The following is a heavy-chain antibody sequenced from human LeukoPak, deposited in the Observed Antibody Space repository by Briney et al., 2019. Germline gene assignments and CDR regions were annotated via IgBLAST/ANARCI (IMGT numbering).Heavy chain of an antibody. CDR2: IKQDGSEK. Sequence: GGSLRLSCAASGFTFTNYAMSWVRQAPGKGLEWVANIKQDGSEKYYVDSVKGRFTISRDNAKNSLYLQMNSLRAEDTAVYYCAKLGGKGYSYGPDYWGQGTLVTVSS. J-gene: IGHJ4*02. V-gene: IGHV3-7*01. D-gene: IGHD5-18*01. CDR3: AKLGGKGYSYGPDY. CDR1: GFTFTNYA.